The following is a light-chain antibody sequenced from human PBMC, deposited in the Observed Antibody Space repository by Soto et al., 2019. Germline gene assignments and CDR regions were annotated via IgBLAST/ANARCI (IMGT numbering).Light chain of an antibody. V-gene: IGLV1-47*01. CDR1: SSNIGSNY. Sequence: SVLTQTPSASGTPGQRVSISCSGSSSNIGSNYVYWYQQVPGMAPKLLIHRHNQRPSGVPDRFSGSKSGTSASLAISGLRSDDEADYYCAAWDDSLNGLVFGAGTKVTVL. J-gene: IGLJ1*01. CDR3: AAWDDSLNGLV. CDR2: RHN.